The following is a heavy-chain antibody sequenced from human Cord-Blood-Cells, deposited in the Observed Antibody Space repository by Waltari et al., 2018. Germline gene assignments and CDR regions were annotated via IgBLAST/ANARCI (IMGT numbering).Heavy chain of an antibody. CDR3: ATDGDGYNNFDY. J-gene: IGHJ4*02. Sequence: KKPGASVKVSCKVSGYTLTELSMHWVRQAPGKGLEWMGGFDPEDGETIYAQKFQGRVTMTEDTSTDTAYMELSSLRSEDTAVYYCATDGDGYNNFDYWGQGTLVTVSS. V-gene: IGHV1-24*01. CDR1: GYTLTELS. D-gene: IGHD5-12*01. CDR2: FDPEDGET.